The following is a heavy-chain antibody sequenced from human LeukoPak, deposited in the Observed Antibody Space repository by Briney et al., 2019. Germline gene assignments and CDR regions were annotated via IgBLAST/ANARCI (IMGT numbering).Heavy chain of an antibody. Sequence: GASVNVSCKSSAYTFTSYGISWVRQAPGQGLEWMGWISAYNGNTNYAQKLQGRVTMTTDTSTSTAYMELRSLRSDDTAVYYWARALLAYCGGDCYFRSIWFDPWGQGTLVTVSS. V-gene: IGHV1-18*01. D-gene: IGHD2-21*01. CDR1: AYTFTSYG. CDR2: ISAYNGNT. CDR3: ARALLAYCGGDCYFRSIWFDP. J-gene: IGHJ5*02.